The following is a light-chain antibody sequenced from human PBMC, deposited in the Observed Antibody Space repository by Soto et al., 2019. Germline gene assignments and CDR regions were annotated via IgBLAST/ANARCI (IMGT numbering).Light chain of an antibody. V-gene: IGKV3-11*01. CDR1: QSVSSY. CDR3: QQRSNWPPT. Sequence: IVLTQSPATLSFAPCERATLSCRASQSVSSYLAWYQQKPGQAPRLLIYDASNRATGIPARFSGSGSGTDFTLTISSLEPEDFAVYYCQQRSNWPPTFGQGTRLE. CDR2: DAS. J-gene: IGKJ5*01.